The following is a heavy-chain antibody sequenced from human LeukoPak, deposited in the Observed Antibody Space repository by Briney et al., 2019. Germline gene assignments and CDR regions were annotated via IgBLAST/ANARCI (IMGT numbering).Heavy chain of an antibody. CDR3: VRGSGDILTGYYY. CDR2: INWNGGST. J-gene: IGHJ4*02. D-gene: IGHD3-9*01. V-gene: IGHV3-20*04. Sequence: GGSLRLSCATSGFTFDDYGMSWVRQAPGKGLEWVSGINWNGGSTGYADSVKGRFTISRDNAKNSLYLQMNSLRAEDTALYYCVRGSGDILTGYYYWGQGTLVTVSS. CDR1: GFTFDDYG.